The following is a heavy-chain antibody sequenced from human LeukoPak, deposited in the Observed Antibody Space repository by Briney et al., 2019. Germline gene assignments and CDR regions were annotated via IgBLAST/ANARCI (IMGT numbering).Heavy chain of an antibody. CDR3: ARCTTGRTFGSLREIKRSREIDY. J-gene: IGHJ4*02. D-gene: IGHD1-1*01. CDR2: FSSSGSYI. V-gene: IGHV3-21*01. CDR1: GFTFSSYS. Sequence: GGTLRLSCAASGFTFSSYSMNWVRQAPGKGLEWVSSFSSSGSYIYYADSVKGRFTISRDNAKNSLYLQMNSLRAEDTAVYYCARCTTGRTFGSLREIKRSREIDYWGQGTLVTVSS.